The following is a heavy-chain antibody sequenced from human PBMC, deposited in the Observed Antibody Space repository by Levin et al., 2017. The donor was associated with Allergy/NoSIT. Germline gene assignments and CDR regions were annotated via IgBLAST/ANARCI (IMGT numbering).Heavy chain of an antibody. CDR1: GFSFDEYG. CDR2: ISPDSGRV. Sequence: PGGSLRLSCVASGFSFDEYGMHWIRQVSGKGLEWVSGISPDSGRVGYADSVRGRFTISRDNAKNALYLQMSSLRVEDTALYHCVKDIGPIYGALWGSYRYTFYFDHWGQGSLVTVSS. D-gene: IGHD3-16*02. J-gene: IGHJ4*02. V-gene: IGHV3-9*01. CDR3: VKDIGPIYGALWGSYRYTFYFDH.